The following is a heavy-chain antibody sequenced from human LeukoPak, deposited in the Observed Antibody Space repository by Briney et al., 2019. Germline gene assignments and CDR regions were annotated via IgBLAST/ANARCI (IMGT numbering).Heavy chain of an antibody. J-gene: IGHJ5*02. Sequence: PSETLSLTCTVSGRSISSYYWSWIRQPPGKGLEWIGYIYYSGSTNYNPSLKSRVTISVDTSKNQFSLKLSSVTAADTAVYYCARDVLWFGNNWFDPWGQGTLVTVFS. CDR1: GRSISSYY. D-gene: IGHD3-10*01. V-gene: IGHV4-59*01. CDR3: ARDVLWFGNNWFDP. CDR2: IYYSGST.